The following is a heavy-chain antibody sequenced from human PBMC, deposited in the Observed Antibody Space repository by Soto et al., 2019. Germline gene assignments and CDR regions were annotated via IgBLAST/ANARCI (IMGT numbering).Heavy chain of an antibody. V-gene: IGHV3-53*01. CDR3: ARDREPDGIWTFDS. CDR1: GFILDKYT. J-gene: IGHJ4*02. Sequence: GGSLRLSCAASGFILDKYTMGWVRPAPGKGLEWVAESYSSGGTEYSDSVKGRFAIFRDNSKSMLFLQMNSLRVEDTALYYCARDREPDGIWTFDSWGQGTLVTVSS. CDR2: SYSSGGT. D-gene: IGHD2-15*01.